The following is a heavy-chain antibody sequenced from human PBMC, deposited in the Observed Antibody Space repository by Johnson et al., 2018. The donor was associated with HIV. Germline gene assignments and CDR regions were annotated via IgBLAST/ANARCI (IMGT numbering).Heavy chain of an antibody. V-gene: IGHV3-20*04. CDR2: INWNGGRT. CDR3: VRDPGPDYDILTGPLYGAFDI. D-gene: IGHD3-9*01. Sequence: VQLVESGGGVVRPGGSLRLSCAASGFIFDDYGMSWVRQAPGKGLEWVSGINWNGGRTGYADSVKGRFTISRDNAKNSLYLQMNSLRAEDRALYYCVRDPGPDYDILTGPLYGAFDIWGQGTTVTVSS. CDR1: GFIFDDYG. J-gene: IGHJ3*02.